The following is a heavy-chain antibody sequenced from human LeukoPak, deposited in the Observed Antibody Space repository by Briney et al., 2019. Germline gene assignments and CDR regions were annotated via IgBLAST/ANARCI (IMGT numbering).Heavy chain of an antibody. CDR2: ISSSGSTT. CDR3: AKDRGYSGYDYDY. J-gene: IGHJ4*02. Sequence: GGSLRLSCAASGFTFSDYYMSWIRQAPGKGLEWVSYISSSGSTTYYADSVKGRFTISRDNSKNTLYLQMNSLRAEDTAVYYCAKDRGYSGYDYDYWGQGTLVTVSS. D-gene: IGHD5-12*01. CDR1: GFTFSDYY. V-gene: IGHV3-11*01.